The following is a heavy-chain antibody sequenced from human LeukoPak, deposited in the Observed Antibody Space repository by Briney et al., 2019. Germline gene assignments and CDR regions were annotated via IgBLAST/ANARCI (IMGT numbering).Heavy chain of an antibody. V-gene: IGHV4-59*08. CDR1: GDSISRYY. J-gene: IGHJ5*02. D-gene: IGHD3-22*01. Sequence: PSETLSLTCTVSGDSISRYYWSWIRQPPGKRLEWIGYFYNSGTSSHNPSLKSRVTISVDTSKNQFSLKLSSVTAADTAVYYCARQGHDSSGYYGDWFDPWGQGTLVTVSS. CDR3: ARQGHDSSGYYGDWFDP. CDR2: FYNSGTS.